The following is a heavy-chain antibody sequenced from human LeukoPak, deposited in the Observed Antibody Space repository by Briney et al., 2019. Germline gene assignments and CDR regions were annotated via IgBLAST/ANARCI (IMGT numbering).Heavy chain of an antibody. CDR3: ARGRNYYNEAFDI. CDR1: GFTFSSYS. D-gene: IGHD3-10*01. J-gene: IGHJ3*02. CDR2: IGSSSNTI. V-gene: IGHV3-48*01. Sequence: GGSLRLSCSASGFTFSSYSMNWVRQAPGKGLEWVSYIGSSSNTIYYADSVKGRFTIFRDNAKKSLFLQMNSLRAADTAVYYCARGRNYYNEAFDIWGQGTMVTVSS.